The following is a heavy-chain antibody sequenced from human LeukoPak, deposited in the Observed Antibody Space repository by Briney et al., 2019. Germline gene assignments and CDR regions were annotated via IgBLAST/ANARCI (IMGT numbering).Heavy chain of an antibody. J-gene: IGHJ6*02. Sequence: ASVKVSCKASGYTFTGYYMHWVRQAPGQGLEWMGWINPNSGGTNYGQKFQGRVTMTRDTSISTAYMELSRLRSDDTAVYYCARDLVYDSPPSGMDVWGQGTTVTVSS. D-gene: IGHD3-16*01. CDR3: ARDLVYDSPPSGMDV. CDR1: GYTFTGYY. CDR2: INPNSGGT. V-gene: IGHV1-2*02.